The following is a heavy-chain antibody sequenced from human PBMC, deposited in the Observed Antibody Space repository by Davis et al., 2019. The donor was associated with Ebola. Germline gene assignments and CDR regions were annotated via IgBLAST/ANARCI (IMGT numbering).Heavy chain of an antibody. CDR2: ISGSGGST. CDR3: AKAGPTVTTVYYYYGMDV. CDR1: GFTFSSYA. Sequence: PGGSLRLSCAASGFTFSSYAMSWVRQAPGKGLEWVSAISGSGGSTYYADSVKGRFTISRDNSKNTLYLQMNSLRAEDTAVYYCAKAGPTVTTVYYYYGMDVWGQGTTVTVSS. D-gene: IGHD4-17*01. J-gene: IGHJ6*02. V-gene: IGHV3-23*01.